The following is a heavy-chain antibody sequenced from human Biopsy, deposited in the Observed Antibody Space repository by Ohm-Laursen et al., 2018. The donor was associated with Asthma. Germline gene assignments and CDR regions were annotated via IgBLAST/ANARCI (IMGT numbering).Heavy chain of an antibody. J-gene: IGHJ4*02. V-gene: IGHV4-39*01. CDR2: ISYTGNT. D-gene: IGHD7-27*01. CDR3: ARHWNWGSFFDY. CDR1: GGSFSSNY. Sequence: TLSLTCVVYGGSFSSNYWSWIRQTPGKGLEWIGSISYTGNTDIPSLRSRVTLSVDTSKNNFSLKLTSVTAADTAVFYCARHWNWGSFFDYWGQGMLVTVSS.